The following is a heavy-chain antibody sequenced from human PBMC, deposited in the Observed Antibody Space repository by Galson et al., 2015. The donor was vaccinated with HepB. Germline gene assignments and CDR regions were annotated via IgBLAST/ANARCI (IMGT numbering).Heavy chain of an antibody. D-gene: IGHD2-21*02. J-gene: IGHJ6*02. V-gene: IGHV3-49*04. CDR1: GFTFGDYA. CDR2: IRSKAYGGTT. Sequence: SLRLSCAASGFTFGDYAMSWVRQAPGKGLEWVGFIRSKAYGGTTDYAAPVKGRFTISRDDSKNTLYLQMNSLKTEDTAVYYCTTDEGIVVVTAIGDVWGQGTTVTVSS. CDR3: TTDEGIVVVTAIGDV.